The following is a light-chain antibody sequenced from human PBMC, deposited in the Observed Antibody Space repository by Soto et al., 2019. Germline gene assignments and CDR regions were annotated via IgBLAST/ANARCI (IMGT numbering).Light chain of an antibody. V-gene: IGKV3-11*01. J-gene: IGKJ5*01. Sequence: EIVLRQSPATMSLSAGERATLSSGASQNVDTDLDWYVQKPGQAPRLLIYDASNRATGIPARFSGSGSGTDFTLTISSLEPEDFAVYYCQQRSNRFGQGTRLEIK. CDR1: QNVDTD. CDR3: QQRSNR. CDR2: DAS.